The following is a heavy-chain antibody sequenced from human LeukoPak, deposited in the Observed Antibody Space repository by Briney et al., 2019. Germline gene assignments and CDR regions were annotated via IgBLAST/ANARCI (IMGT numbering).Heavy chain of an antibody. CDR1: GFTFSSYS. J-gene: IGHJ6*02. CDR3: ARVEGWFGESLSYPGLDYGMDV. Sequence: PGGSLRLSCAASGFTFSSYSMNWVRQAPGKGLEWVSSISSSSSYIYYADSVKGRFTISRDNAKNSLYLQMSSLRSEDTAVYYCARVEGWFGESLSYPGLDYGMDVWGQGTTVTVSS. V-gene: IGHV3-21*04. D-gene: IGHD3-10*01. CDR2: ISSSSSYI.